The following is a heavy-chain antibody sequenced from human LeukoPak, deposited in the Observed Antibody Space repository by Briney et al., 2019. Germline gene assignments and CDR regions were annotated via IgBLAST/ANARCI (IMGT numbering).Heavy chain of an antibody. V-gene: IGHV3-33*01. D-gene: IGHD5-24*01. CDR2: VWYDGSNK. CDR3: ARESSGWLQLFDY. CDR1: GFTFSSYG. Sequence: PGKSLRLSCAASGFTFSSYGMNWVRQAPGKGLEWVGVVWYDGSNKYYGDSVKGRFTISRDNSKNMLYLEMNSLRAEDTAVYYCARESSGWLQLFDYWGQGTLVTVSS. J-gene: IGHJ4*02.